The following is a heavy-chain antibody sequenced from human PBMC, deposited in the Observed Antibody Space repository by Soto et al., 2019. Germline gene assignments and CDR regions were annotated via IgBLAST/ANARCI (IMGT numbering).Heavy chain of an antibody. CDR2: IYYTGNT. CDR1: GGSIRGGGTGSY. J-gene: IGHJ4*02. Sequence: QVQLQESGPGLMKPSQTLSLTCTVSGGSIRGGGTGSYWTWIRQVPGKGLEWIGYIYYTGNTYYNPSLKSRPTISIDTSENQFSLKLTSVTAADTAVYFCASGHDAYKVRYWGQGTLVTVSS. V-gene: IGHV4-31*03. CDR3: ASGHDAYKVRY. D-gene: IGHD1-1*01.